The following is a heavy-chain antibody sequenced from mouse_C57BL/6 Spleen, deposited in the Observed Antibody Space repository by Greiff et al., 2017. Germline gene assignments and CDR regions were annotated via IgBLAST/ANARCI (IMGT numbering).Heavy chain of an antibody. CDR3: TAPLITTVVPFAY. Sequence: EVKLVESGGGLVQPGGSMKLSCVASGFTFSNYWMNWVRQSPEKGLEWVAQIRLKSDNYATHYAESVKGRFTISRDDSKSSVYLQMNNLRAEDTGIYYCTAPLITTVVPFAYWGQGTLVTVSA. D-gene: IGHD1-1*01. CDR2: IRLKSDNYAT. J-gene: IGHJ3*01. CDR1: GFTFSNYW. V-gene: IGHV6-3*01.